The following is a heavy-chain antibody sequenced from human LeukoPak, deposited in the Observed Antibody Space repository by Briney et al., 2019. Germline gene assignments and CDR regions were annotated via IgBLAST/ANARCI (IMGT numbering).Heavy chain of an antibody. CDR1: GFTVSNNY. Sequence: GGSLRLSCAASGFTVSNNYMNWVRQAPGKGLEWVSPIYSGGSTYYADSVKGRFTISGHNSKNTLDLQMNSLRAEDTAVYYCARSTPVDTARGYYGMDVWGQGTTVTVSS. V-gene: IGHV3-53*04. D-gene: IGHD5-18*01. CDR2: IYSGGST. CDR3: ARSTPVDTARGYYGMDV. J-gene: IGHJ6*02.